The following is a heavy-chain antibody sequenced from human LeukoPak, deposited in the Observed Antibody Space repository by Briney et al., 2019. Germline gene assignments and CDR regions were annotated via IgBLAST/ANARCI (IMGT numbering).Heavy chain of an antibody. J-gene: IGHJ4*02. Sequence: ASVKVSCKASGYTFTSYGISWVRQAPGQGLEWMGIINPSGGSTSYAQKFQGRVTMTRDMSTSTVYMELSSLRSEDTAVYYCARDTSGYSSSWYVFDYWGQGTLVTVSS. CDR1: GYTFTSYG. CDR2: INPSGGST. V-gene: IGHV1-46*01. D-gene: IGHD6-13*01. CDR3: ARDTSGYSSSWYVFDY.